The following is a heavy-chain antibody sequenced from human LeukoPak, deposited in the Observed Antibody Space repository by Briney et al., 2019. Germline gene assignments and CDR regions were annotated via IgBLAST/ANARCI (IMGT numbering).Heavy chain of an antibody. Sequence: GRSLRLSCAASGFTFSSYGMHWVRQAPGKGLEWVAVISYDGSNEYYADSVKGRFTISRDNSKNTLYLQMNSLRAEDTAVYYCVKDVRGRDYYDSLDDNWGQGTLVSVSS. J-gene: IGHJ4*02. CDR1: GFTFSSYG. CDR3: VKDVRGRDYYDSLDDN. CDR2: ISYDGSNE. V-gene: IGHV3-30*18. D-gene: IGHD3-22*01.